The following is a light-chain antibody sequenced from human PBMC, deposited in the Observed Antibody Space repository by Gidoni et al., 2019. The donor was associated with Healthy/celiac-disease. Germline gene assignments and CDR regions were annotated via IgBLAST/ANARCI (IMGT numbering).Light chain of an antibody. CDR1: QGISSY. J-gene: IGKJ5*01. Sequence: AIRMTQSPSSFSASTGDRVTITCRASQGISSYLAWYQQKPGKAPKLLIYAASTWQSGVPSRFSGSGSGTDFTLTISCLQSEDFATYYCQQYYSYTTFGQGTRLEIK. CDR2: AAS. V-gene: IGKV1-8*01. CDR3: QQYYSYTT.